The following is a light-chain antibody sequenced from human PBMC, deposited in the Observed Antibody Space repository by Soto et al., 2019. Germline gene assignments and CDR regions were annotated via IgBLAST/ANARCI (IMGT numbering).Light chain of an antibody. CDR3: QVWDSSSEHVV. Sequence: SYELTQPPSVSGAPGQTARITCGGNNLGSKYVHWYHQKPGQAPVLVVNDDRDRPSGIPERFSGSNSGNTATLTISRVEAGDEADYYCQVWDSSSEHVVFGGGTKLTVL. CDR2: DDR. J-gene: IGLJ2*01. V-gene: IGLV3-21*02. CDR1: NLGSKY.